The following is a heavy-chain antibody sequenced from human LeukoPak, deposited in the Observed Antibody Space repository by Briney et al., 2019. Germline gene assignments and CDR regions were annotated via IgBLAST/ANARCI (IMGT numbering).Heavy chain of an antibody. CDR2: IIPIFGTA. V-gene: IGHV1-69*13. J-gene: IGHJ6*02. CDR1: GGTFSSYA. D-gene: IGHD3-22*01. Sequence: WASVTVSCKASGGTFSSYAISWVRQAPGQGLEWMGGIIPIFGTANYAQEFQGRVTIAADESTSTAYMELSSLRSEDTAVYYCARVRTSYYYDSSGKPYYYYYYGMDVWGQGTTVTVSS. CDR3: ARVRTSYYYDSSGKPYYYYYYGMDV.